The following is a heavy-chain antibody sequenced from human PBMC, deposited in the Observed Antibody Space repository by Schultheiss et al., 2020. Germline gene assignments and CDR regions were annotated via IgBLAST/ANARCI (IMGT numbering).Heavy chain of an antibody. J-gene: IGHJ6*02. Sequence: GGSLRLSCAASGFTFSSYAMHWVRQAPGKGLEWVAVISYDGSNKYYADSVKGRFTISRDNSKNTLYLQMNSLRAEDTAVYYCARDHRKRGIVATIRGYYYYGMDVWGQGTTVTVSS. V-gene: IGHV3-30-3*01. CDR3: ARDHRKRGIVATIRGYYYYGMDV. CDR1: GFTFSSYA. CDR2: ISYDGSNK. D-gene: IGHD5-12*01.